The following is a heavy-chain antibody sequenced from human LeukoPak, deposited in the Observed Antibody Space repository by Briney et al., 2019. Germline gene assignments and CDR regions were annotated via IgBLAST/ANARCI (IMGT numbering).Heavy chain of an antibody. J-gene: IGHJ3*02. CDR1: GGSISSYY. CDR3: AREASYNAFDI. Sequence: SETLSLTCTVSGGSISSYYWSWIRQPPGKGLEWIGYIYYSGSTNYNPSLKSRVTISVDTSRNQFSLKLSSVTAADTAVYYCAREASYNAFDIWGQGTMVTVSS. V-gene: IGHV4-59*01. CDR2: IYYSGST. D-gene: IGHD2-2*02.